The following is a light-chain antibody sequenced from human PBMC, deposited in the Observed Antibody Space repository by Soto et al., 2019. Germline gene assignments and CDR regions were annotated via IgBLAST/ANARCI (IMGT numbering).Light chain of an antibody. V-gene: IGKV4-1*01. CDR2: WAS. CDR3: HQYYGSLPT. CDR1: ESILYDSNNKNY. J-gene: IGKJ1*01. Sequence: DIVMTQSPDSLAVSLGEKATINCKSSESILYDSNNKNYLAWYQQKPGQPPKLLIYWASARESGVPDRFSGSGSGTDFTLTISSLQAEDVAVYYCHQYYGSLPTFGQGTKVEIK.